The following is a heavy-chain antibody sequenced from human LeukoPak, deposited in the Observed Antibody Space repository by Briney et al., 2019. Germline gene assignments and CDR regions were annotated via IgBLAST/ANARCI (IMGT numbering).Heavy chain of an antibody. V-gene: IGHV4-30-2*01. J-gene: IGHJ3*02. D-gene: IGHD3-22*01. Sequence: PSQTLSLTCAVSGGSISSGGYSWSWIRQPPGKGLEWIGYIYHSGSTYYNPSLKSRVTISVGRSKNQFSLKLSSVTAADTAVYYCARRTYYYDSSGYSTPVLAFDIWGQGTMVTVSS. CDR3: ARRTYYYDSSGYSTPVLAFDI. CDR1: GGSISSGGYS. CDR2: IYHSGST.